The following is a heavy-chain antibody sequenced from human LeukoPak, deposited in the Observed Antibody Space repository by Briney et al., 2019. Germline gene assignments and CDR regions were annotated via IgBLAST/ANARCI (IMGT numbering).Heavy chain of an antibody. CDR1: GDSISSGIHY. V-gene: IGHV4-61*02. Sequence: SETLSLTCTVSGDSISSGIHYWSWIRQPAGKGLEWIGRIYTSGSTNYNPSLKSRVTISVDTSKNQFSLKLSSVTAADTAVYYCAREGSYYDSSGYVDAFDIWGQRTMVTVSS. D-gene: IGHD3-22*01. CDR3: AREGSYYDSSGYVDAFDI. J-gene: IGHJ3*02. CDR2: IYTSGST.